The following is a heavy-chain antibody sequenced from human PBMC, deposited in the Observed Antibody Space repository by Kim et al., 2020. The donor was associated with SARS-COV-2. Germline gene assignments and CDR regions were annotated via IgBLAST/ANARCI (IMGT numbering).Heavy chain of an antibody. V-gene: IGHV4-30-4*01. CDR3: ARDQSLVGGTVYAFEV. Sequence: SETLSLTCTVSGGSISSGDSYWIWIRQPPGKGLEWIAYIYYSGSTYYNPSLKSRVTISVDTSKNQFSLKLSSVTAADTAEYYWARDQSLVGGTVYAFEV. CDR2: IYYSGST. CDR1: GGSISSGDSY. D-gene: IGHD1-26*01. J-gene: IGHJ3*01.